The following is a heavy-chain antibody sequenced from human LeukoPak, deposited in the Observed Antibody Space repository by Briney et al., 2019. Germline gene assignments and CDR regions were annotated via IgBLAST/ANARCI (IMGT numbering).Heavy chain of an antibody. J-gene: IGHJ4*02. D-gene: IGHD2-15*01. Sequence: GGSLRLSCAASGFTFDDYAMHWVRQAPGKGLEWVSGISWNSGSIGYADSVKGRFTISRDNAKNSLYLQMNSLRAEDTALYYCAKDSRYCSGGSCYSGLDYWGQGTLVTVSS. CDR1: GFTFDDYA. V-gene: IGHV3-9*01. CDR3: AKDSRYCSGGSCYSGLDY. CDR2: ISWNSGSI.